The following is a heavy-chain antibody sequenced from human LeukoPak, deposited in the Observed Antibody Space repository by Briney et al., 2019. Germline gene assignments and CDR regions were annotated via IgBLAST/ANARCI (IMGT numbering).Heavy chain of an antibody. J-gene: IGHJ3*02. Sequence: SETLSLTCAVYGGSFSGYYWSWIRQPAGKGLEWIGRIYTSGSTNYNPSLKSRVTMSVDTSKNQFSLKLSSVTAADTAVYYCARVSDGLDAFDIWGQGTMVTVSS. CDR3: ARVSDGLDAFDI. CDR1: GGSFSGYY. CDR2: IYTSGST. V-gene: IGHV4-59*10.